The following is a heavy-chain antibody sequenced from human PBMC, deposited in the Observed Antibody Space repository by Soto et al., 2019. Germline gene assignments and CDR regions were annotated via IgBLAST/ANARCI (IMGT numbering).Heavy chain of an antibody. D-gene: IGHD6-25*01. CDR1: GFSFSSNY. Sequence: XVCLRLSCAACGFSFSSNYMSWVRQAPGKGLEWVSVIYSGGSTYYADSVKGRFTISRDNSKNTLYLQMNSLRAEDTAVYYCARQRSYYYYYGMDVWGQGTTVTVSS. CDR3: ARQRSYYYYYGMDV. CDR2: IYSGGST. J-gene: IGHJ6*02. V-gene: IGHV3-53*01.